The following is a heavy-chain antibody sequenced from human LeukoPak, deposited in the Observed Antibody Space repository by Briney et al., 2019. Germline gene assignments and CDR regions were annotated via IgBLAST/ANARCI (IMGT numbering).Heavy chain of an antibody. CDR1: GYSFTNYW. J-gene: IGHJ4*02. V-gene: IGHV5-51*01. Sequence: GESLKVSCKGSGYSFTNYWIAWVRQLPGKGLEWMGIIYPGDSTTTYSPSFQGQVTISADRSISTAYLQWSSLKASDTAIYYCARSNYFDYWGQGTLVNVSP. CDR2: IYPGDSTT. CDR3: ARSNYFDY. D-gene: IGHD6-6*01.